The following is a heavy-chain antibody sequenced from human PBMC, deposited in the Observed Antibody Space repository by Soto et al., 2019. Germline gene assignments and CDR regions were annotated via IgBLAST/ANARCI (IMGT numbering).Heavy chain of an antibody. J-gene: IGHJ3*02. Sequence: GGSLRLSCAASGFTFSSYSMNWVRQAPGKGLEWVSSISSSSSYIYYADSVKGRFTISRDNAKNSLYLQMNSLRAEDTAVYYCARNSREDAFDIWGQGTMVTVSS. CDR3: ARNSREDAFDI. CDR1: GFTFSSYS. D-gene: IGHD1-26*01. V-gene: IGHV3-21*01. CDR2: ISSSSSYI.